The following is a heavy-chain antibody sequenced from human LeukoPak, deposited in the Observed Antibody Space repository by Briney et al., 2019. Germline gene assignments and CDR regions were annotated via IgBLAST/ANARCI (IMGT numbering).Heavy chain of an antibody. J-gene: IGHJ4*02. CDR2: TNHNSGGT. CDR1: GYTFTHYY. CDR3: ATGSWGVDY. D-gene: IGHD2-15*01. V-gene: IGHV1-2*02. Sequence: SLKVSCKASGYTFTHYYMHWVRQAPGQGNECMGGTNHNSGGTNYAPTFPGRVTMTRDTSISTAYMALSRLRSDDTAVYYCATGSWGVDYWGQGTLVTVSS.